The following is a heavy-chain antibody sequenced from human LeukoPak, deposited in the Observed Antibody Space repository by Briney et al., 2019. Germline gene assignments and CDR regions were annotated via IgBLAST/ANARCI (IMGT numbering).Heavy chain of an antibody. CDR1: GFPFSSYW. CDR3: ARNQWLPFDAFDI. Sequence: GGSLRLSCVASGFPFSSYWMTWVRQAPGKGLEWVANIKQDGSKKSYVDSVEGRFTISRDNAKNSLYLQMNSLRADDTAVYYCARNQWLPFDAFDIWGQGTMVTVSS. D-gene: IGHD5-18*01. J-gene: IGHJ3*02. V-gene: IGHV3-7*01. CDR2: IKQDGSKK.